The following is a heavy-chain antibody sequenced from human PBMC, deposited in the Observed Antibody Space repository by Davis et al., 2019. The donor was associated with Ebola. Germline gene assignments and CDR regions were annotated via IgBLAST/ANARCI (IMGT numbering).Heavy chain of an antibody. Sequence: GESLKLSCAASGFTFSSYSMNWVRQAPGKGLEWVSYISSSSSTIYYADSVKGRFTISRDNAKNSLYLQMNSLRDEDTAVYYCARDRIGGYSYGSGYYYYGMDVWGKGTTVTVSS. CDR2: ISSSSSTI. J-gene: IGHJ6*04. CDR1: GFTFSSYS. D-gene: IGHD5-18*01. V-gene: IGHV3-48*02. CDR3: ARDRIGGYSYGSGYYYYGMDV.